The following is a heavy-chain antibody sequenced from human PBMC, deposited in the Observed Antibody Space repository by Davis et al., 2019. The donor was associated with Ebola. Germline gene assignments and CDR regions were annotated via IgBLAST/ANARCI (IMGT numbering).Heavy chain of an antibody. CDR3: ARGRAIDY. CDR2: IYHSGST. Sequence: PSETLSLTCAVSGGSISSGGYSWSWIRQPPGKGLEWIGYIYHSGSTYYNPSLKSRVTISVDRSKNQFSLKLSSVTAADTAVYYCARGRAIDYWGQGTLVTVSS. J-gene: IGHJ4*02. V-gene: IGHV4-30-2*01. CDR1: GGSISSGGYS.